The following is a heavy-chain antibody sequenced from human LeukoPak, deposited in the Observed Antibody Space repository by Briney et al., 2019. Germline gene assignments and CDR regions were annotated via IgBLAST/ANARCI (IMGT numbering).Heavy chain of an antibody. CDR1: GGSISSYY. J-gene: IGHJ6*02. Sequence: SETLSLTCTVSGGSISSYYWSWIRQPPGKGLEWIGYIYYSGSTNYNPSLKSRVTISVDTSKNQFSLKLSSVTAADTAVYYCGRGAVVTPYSYYYYYGMDVWGQGTTVTVSS. V-gene: IGHV4-59*01. D-gene: IGHD4-23*01. CDR2: IYYSGST. CDR3: GRGAVVTPYSYYYYYGMDV.